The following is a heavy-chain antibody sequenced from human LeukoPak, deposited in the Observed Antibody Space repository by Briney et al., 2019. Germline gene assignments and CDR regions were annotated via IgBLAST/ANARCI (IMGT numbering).Heavy chain of an antibody. Sequence: SETLSLTCTVSSGSISSYCWSWIRQPPGKGLEWVWYIYYSGSTNYNPSPKRRVTISVDTSKTQSSLKLSSVTAAATALYYCARAVGDSIAARFGLSASPTYYYSMDVWGKGTTVSVSS. CDR2: IYYSGST. V-gene: IGHV4-59*01. CDR3: ARAVGDSIAARFGLSASPTYYYSMDV. CDR1: SGSISSYC. J-gene: IGHJ6*03. D-gene: IGHD6-6*01.